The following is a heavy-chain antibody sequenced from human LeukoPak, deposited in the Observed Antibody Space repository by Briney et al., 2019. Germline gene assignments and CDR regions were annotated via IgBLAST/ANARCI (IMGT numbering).Heavy chain of an antibody. Sequence: SETLSLTCTVSGGSISSSSYYWGWIRQPPGKGLEWIGSIYYSGSTYYNPSLKSRVTISVDTSKNQFSLKLSSVTAADTAVYYCARDLSEIVVVPAARGYYYYADVWGKGTTVTVSS. CDR1: GGSISSSSYY. CDR3: ARDLSEIVVVPAARGYYYYADV. CDR2: IYYSGST. D-gene: IGHD2-2*01. J-gene: IGHJ6*03. V-gene: IGHV4-39*07.